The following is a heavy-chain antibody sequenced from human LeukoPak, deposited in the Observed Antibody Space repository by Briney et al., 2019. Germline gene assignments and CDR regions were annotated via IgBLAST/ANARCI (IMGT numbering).Heavy chain of an antibody. V-gene: IGHV3-9*03. CDR2: IRWNSGSI. CDR1: GFTFDDYA. Sequence: GRSLRLSCAASGFTFDDYAMHWVRQPPGKGLEWVSGIRWNSGSIGYADSVKGRFTISRDNAKNSLYLQMNRLRAEDMASYYCAKTDGDYAYFDYWGQGTLVSVSS. D-gene: IGHD4-17*01. CDR3: AKTDGDYAYFDY. J-gene: IGHJ4*02.